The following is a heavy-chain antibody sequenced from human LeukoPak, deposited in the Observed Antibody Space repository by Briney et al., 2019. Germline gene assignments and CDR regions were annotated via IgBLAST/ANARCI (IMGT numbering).Heavy chain of an antibody. V-gene: IGHV3-21*01. CDR3: ARDRWIQLWLPIDY. J-gene: IGHJ4*02. D-gene: IGHD5-18*01. CDR1: GFTFSSYS. CDR2: ISSSISYI. Sequence: GGSLRLSCAASGFTFSSYSMNWVRQAPGKGLEWVSSISSSISYIYYADSVKGRFTISRDNAKNSLYLQMNSLRAEDTAVYYCARDRWIQLWLPIDYWGQGTLVTVSS.